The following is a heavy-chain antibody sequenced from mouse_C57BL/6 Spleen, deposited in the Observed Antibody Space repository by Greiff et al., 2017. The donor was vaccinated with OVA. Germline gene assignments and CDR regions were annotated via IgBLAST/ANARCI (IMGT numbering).Heavy chain of an antibody. CDR2: IDPSDSYT. D-gene: IGHD1-2*01. CDR1: GYTFTSYW. Sequence: QVQLQQPGAELVMPGASVKLSCKASGYTFTSYWMHWVKQRPGQGLEWIGEIDPSDSYTNYNQKFKGKSTLTVDKSSSTAYMQLSSLTSEDSAVYYCARRPYITTAPDYWGQGTTLTVSS. V-gene: IGHV1-69*01. J-gene: IGHJ2*01. CDR3: ARRPYITTAPDY.